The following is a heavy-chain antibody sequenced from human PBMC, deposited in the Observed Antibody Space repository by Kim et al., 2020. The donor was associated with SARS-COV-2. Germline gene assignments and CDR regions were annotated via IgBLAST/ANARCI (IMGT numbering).Heavy chain of an antibody. CDR3: ARGAYGDVSFDY. CDR2: ISARDGNT. D-gene: IGHD4-17*01. CDR1: GYMFTSYG. J-gene: IGHJ4*02. Sequence: ASLKVSCKACGYMFTSYGFSWVRQAPGQGLEWLGWISARDGNTKYGQKVQGRVIMTTDTSTNTAYMELWSLRSDDTAMYYCARGAYGDVSFDYWGQGTLV. V-gene: IGHV1-18*04.